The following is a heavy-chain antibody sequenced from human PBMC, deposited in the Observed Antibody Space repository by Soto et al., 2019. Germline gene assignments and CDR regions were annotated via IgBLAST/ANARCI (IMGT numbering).Heavy chain of an antibody. CDR1: GGSISSYY. Sequence: SETLSLTCTVSGGSISSYYWSWIRQPPGKGLEWIGYIYYSGSTNYNPSLKSRVTISVDTSKNQFSLKLSSVTAADTAVYYCARDHGGGYDPNYFDYWGQGTLVTVSS. J-gene: IGHJ4*02. CDR3: ARDHGGGYDPNYFDY. V-gene: IGHV4-59*12. D-gene: IGHD5-12*01. CDR2: IYYSGST.